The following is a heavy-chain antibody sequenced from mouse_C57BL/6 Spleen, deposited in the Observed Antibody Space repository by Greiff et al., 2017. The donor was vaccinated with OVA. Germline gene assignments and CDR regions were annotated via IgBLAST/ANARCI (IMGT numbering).Heavy chain of an antibody. J-gene: IGHJ3*01. CDR1: GYTFTSYT. D-gene: IGHD2-4*01. Sequence: VQLQQSGAELARPGASVKMSCKASGYTFTSYTMHWVKQRPGQGLEWIGYINPSSGYTKYNQKFKDKATLTADKSSSTAYMQLSSLTYEDSAVYYCARGYNDYDAWFAYWGQGTLVTVSA. CDR3: ARGYNDYDAWFAY. CDR2: INPSSGYT. V-gene: IGHV1-4*01.